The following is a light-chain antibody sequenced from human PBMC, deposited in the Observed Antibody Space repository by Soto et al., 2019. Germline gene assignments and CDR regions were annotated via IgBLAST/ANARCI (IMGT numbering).Light chain of an antibody. CDR1: QSVSSS. Sequence: EIVLTQSPATLSMCPGDRATISCRASQSVSSSLAWYQQKPGQAPRLLIYAASTRATGIPAGFSGSGSGTEFTLTISSLQSEDFAVYYCQQYSIWRTFGQGTRPEI. CDR2: AAS. V-gene: IGKV3-15*01. J-gene: IGKJ5*01. CDR3: QQYSIWRT.